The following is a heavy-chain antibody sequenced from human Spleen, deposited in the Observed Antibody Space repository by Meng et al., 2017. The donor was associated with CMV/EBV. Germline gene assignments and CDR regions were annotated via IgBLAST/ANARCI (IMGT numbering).Heavy chain of an antibody. CDR1: GFTFSSYW. CDR3: VKDGVATVY. D-gene: IGHD5-12*01. Sequence: GGSLRLSCAASGFTFSSYWMNWVRQAPGKGLEWVANIKQDGSEKYYVDSVKGRVTISRDNAKNSLYLQMNSLRAEDTAVYYCVKDGVATVYWGQGTLVTVSS. V-gene: IGHV3-7*01. J-gene: IGHJ4*02. CDR2: IKQDGSEK.